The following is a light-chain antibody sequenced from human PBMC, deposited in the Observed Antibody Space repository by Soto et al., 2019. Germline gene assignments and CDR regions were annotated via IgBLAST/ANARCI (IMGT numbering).Light chain of an antibody. CDR1: SSNIGNNY. Sequence: QSVLTQPPSVSAAPGQKVTISCSGSSSNIGNNYVSWYQQLPGTAPKFLIYDNNKRPSGIPDRFSGSKSGTSATLGITGLQTGDEADYYCGTWDSSLSAVVFGGGTQLTVL. J-gene: IGLJ2*01. CDR3: GTWDSSLSAVV. CDR2: DNN. V-gene: IGLV1-51*01.